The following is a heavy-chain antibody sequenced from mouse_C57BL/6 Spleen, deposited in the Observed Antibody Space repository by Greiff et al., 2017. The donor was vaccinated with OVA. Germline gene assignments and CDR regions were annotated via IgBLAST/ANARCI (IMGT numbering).Heavy chain of an antibody. V-gene: IGHV1-4*01. CDR3: ARAQGNPYYFDY. CDR2: INPSSGYT. Sequence: QVQLKESGAELARPGASVKMSCKASGYTFTSYTMHWVKQRPGQGLEWIGYINPSSGYTKYNQKFKDKATLTADKSSSTAYMQLSSLTSEDSAVYYCARAQGNPYYFDYWGQGTTLTVSS. J-gene: IGHJ2*01. CDR1: GYTFTSYT. D-gene: IGHD2-1*01.